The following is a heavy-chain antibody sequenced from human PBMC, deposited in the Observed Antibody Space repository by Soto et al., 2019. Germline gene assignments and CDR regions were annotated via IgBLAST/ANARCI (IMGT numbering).Heavy chain of an antibody. CDR1: GFTFSSYA. CDR2: ISYDGSNK. D-gene: IGHD3-22*01. J-gene: IGHJ6*02. CDR3: AKDSYDSSGSRGNYYYGMDV. V-gene: IGHV3-30-3*01. Sequence: SGGSLRLSCAASGFTFSSYAMHWVRQAPGKGLEWVAVISYDGSNKYYADSVKGRFTISRDNSKNTLYLQMNSLRAEDTAVYYCAKDSYDSSGSRGNYYYGMDVWGQGTTVTVSS.